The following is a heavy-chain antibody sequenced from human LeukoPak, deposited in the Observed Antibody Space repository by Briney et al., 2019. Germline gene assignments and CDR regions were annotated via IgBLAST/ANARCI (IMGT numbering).Heavy chain of an antibody. J-gene: IGHJ5*02. D-gene: IGHD2-2*01. CDR1: GGSISSYY. V-gene: IGHV4-4*07. Sequence: PSETLSLTCTVPGGSISSYYWSWIRQPAGKGLEWIGRIYTSGSTNYNPSLKSRVTMSVDTSKNQFSLKLSSVTAADTAVYYCARVEGSSTSELWFDPWGQGTLVTVSS. CDR3: ARVEGSSTSELWFDP. CDR2: IYTSGST.